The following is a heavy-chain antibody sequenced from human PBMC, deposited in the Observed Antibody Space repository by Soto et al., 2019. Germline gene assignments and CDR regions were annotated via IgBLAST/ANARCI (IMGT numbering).Heavy chain of an antibody. J-gene: IGHJ6*02. CDR3: ARHVFYYDSSGYPYGMDV. CDR1: GYSFTSYW. CDR2: IYPGDSDT. Sequence: RESLNISCKGSGYSFTSYWIGWVRQMPGKGLEWMGIIYPGDSDTRYSPSFQGQVTISADKSISTAYLQWSSLKASDTAMYYCARHVFYYDSSGYPYGMDVWGQGTTVTVSS. D-gene: IGHD3-22*01. V-gene: IGHV5-51*01.